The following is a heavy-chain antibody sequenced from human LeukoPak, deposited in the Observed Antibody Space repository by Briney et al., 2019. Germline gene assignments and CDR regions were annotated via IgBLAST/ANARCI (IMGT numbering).Heavy chain of an antibody. D-gene: IGHD6-19*01. Sequence: PGGSLRLSCAASGFRFSTYDITWVRQAPGEGLEWVSAISGSGGSTYYADSVKGRFTISRDNSKNTLYLQMNSLRAEDTAVYYCAKRGQWLVPFDYWGQGTLATVSS. CDR3: AKRGQWLVPFDY. V-gene: IGHV3-23*01. CDR1: GFRFSTYD. CDR2: ISGSGGST. J-gene: IGHJ4*02.